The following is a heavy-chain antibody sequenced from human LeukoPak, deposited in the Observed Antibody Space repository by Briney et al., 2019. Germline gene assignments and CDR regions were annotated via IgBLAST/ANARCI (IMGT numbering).Heavy chain of an antibody. J-gene: IGHJ4*02. CDR1: GSSISSYF. Sequence: SETLFLTCRVPGSSISSYFGRWSRQPAAKVLGWVRRFYTSGSTNYNSSLKSRVTMSVDTSKNQYSLKLSSVSAADTAVYYCARGSVYCSGGSCYLGEFDYWGQGTLVTVSS. CDR3: ARGSVYCSGGSCYLGEFDY. CDR2: FYTSGST. V-gene: IGHV4-4*07. D-gene: IGHD2-15*01.